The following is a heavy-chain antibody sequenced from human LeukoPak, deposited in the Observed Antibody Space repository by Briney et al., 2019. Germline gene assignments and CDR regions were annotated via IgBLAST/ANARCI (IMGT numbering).Heavy chain of an antibody. D-gene: IGHD2-2*01. Sequence: ASVKVSCKASGYTFTGYYMHWVRQAPGQGFEWMGWINPNSGGTNYAQKFQGRVTTTRDTSINTAYMELNRLRSDDTAVYYCARGEGCSSTRCYYYYYMDVWSKGTTVTVSS. CDR3: ARGEGCSSTRCYYYYYMDV. CDR2: INPNSGGT. CDR1: GYTFTGYY. V-gene: IGHV1-2*02. J-gene: IGHJ6*03.